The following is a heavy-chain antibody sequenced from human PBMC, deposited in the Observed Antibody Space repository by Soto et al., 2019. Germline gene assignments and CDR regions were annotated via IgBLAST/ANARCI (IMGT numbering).Heavy chain of an antibody. Sequence: GGSLRLSCAASGFTFSSYDMHWVRQATGKGLEWVSAIGTAGDTFYPGSVKGRFIISRDNSKNTLYLQMNSLSAEDTAVYYCAKDEGPYSSSWYPRLAFDYWGQGTLVTVSS. V-gene: IGHV3-13*01. CDR3: AKDEGPYSSSWYPRLAFDY. D-gene: IGHD6-13*01. CDR1: GFTFSSYD. J-gene: IGHJ4*02. CDR2: IGTAGDT.